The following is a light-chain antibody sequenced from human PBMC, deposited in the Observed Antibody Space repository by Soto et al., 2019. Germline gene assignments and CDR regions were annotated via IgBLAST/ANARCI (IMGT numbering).Light chain of an antibody. J-gene: IGKJ2*01. CDR1: QVIGSRY. V-gene: IGKV3-20*01. CDR2: GAS. CDR3: QQYNNRPPDT. Sequence: EIVMTQSPGTLSLSPGERATISCRASQVIGSRYLAWYHQKSGQAPRLLIYGASSRATGIPDRFSGSGSGTDFTLTISRLEPEDFGVYYCQQYNNRPPDTFGQGTKLEIK.